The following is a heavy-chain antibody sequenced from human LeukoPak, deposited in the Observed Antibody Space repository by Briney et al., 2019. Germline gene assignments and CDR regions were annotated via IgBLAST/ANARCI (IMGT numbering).Heavy chain of an antibody. Sequence: PSETLSLTCAVYGGSISSYYWSWIRQPPGKGLEWIGYIYYSGSTNYNPSLKSRVTISVDTSKNQFSLKLSSVTAADTAVYYCARVTIPYYDSSGLMDYWGQGTLVTVSS. CDR3: ARVTIPYYDSSGLMDY. V-gene: IGHV4-59*01. J-gene: IGHJ4*02. CDR2: IYYSGST. CDR1: GGSISSYY. D-gene: IGHD3-22*01.